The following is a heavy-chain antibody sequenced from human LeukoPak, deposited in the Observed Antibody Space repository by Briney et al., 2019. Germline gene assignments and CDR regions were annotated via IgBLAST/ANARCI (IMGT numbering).Heavy chain of an antibody. Sequence: PGGSLRLSCAASGFTFSSYAMSWVRQAPGKGLEWVSAISGSGGSTYYADSVKGRFTISRDNSKNTLYLQMNSLRTEDTAVYYCVKAAEQFVTRSLDCWGQGTLVTVSS. CDR2: ISGSGGST. CDR1: GFTFSSYA. D-gene: IGHD6-6*01. J-gene: IGHJ4*02. CDR3: VKAAEQFVTRSLDC. V-gene: IGHV3-23*01.